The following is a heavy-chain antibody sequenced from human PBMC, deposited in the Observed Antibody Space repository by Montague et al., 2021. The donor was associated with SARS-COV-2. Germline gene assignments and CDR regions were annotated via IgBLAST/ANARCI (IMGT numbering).Heavy chain of an antibody. V-gene: IGHV3-30*18. CDR2: ISFDGSNK. J-gene: IGHJ6*02. CDR1: GFSFGSYG. Sequence: SLRLSCAASGFSFGSYGMHWVRQAPGKGLEWVAVISFDGSNKYYAESVKGRPTISRDNAMHTLDLQMNSLRPEDTAVYYCAKSVLVVPAAINYYYGMDVWGHGTTVTVSS. D-gene: IGHD2-2*01. CDR3: AKSVLVVPAAINYYYGMDV.